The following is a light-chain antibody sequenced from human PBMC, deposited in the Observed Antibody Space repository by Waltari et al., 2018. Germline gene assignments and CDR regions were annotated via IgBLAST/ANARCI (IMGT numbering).Light chain of an antibody. CDR2: GAS. J-gene: IGKJ1*01. CDR1: QSVTRA. V-gene: IGKV3-20*01. CDR3: QHYLRLPVT. Sequence: EIVLTQSPVTLSLSPGDTATLSCRTSQSVTRALAWYQQKPGPAPRLLIYGASNRATGIPDRFSGSGSGTDFSLTISSLEPEDFAVYYCQHYLRLPVTFGQGTKVEVK.